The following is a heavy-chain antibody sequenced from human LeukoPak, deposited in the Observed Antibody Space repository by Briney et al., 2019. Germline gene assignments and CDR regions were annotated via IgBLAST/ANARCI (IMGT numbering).Heavy chain of an antibody. Sequence: SETLSLTCTVSGGSISSYYWSWIRQPPGKGLEWIGYIYYSGSTNYNPSLKSRVTISVDTSKNQFSLKLSSVTAAGTAVYYCARCIVATIERWFDPWGQGTLVTVSS. CDR1: GGSISSYY. CDR2: IYYSGST. D-gene: IGHD5-12*01. V-gene: IGHV4-59*01. CDR3: ARCIVATIERWFDP. J-gene: IGHJ5*02.